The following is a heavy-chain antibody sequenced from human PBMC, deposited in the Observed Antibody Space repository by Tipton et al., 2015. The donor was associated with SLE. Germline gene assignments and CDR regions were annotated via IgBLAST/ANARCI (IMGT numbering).Heavy chain of an antibody. J-gene: IGHJ3*02. CDR2: IYYSGST. CDR1: GGSISSDDYY. V-gene: IGHV4-30-4*01. D-gene: IGHD3-22*01. Sequence: TLSLTCTVSGGSISSDDYYWNWIRQPPGKGLEWIGYIYYSGSTYYNPSLKSRVTISVDTSKNQFSLKLSSVTAADTAVYYCARGPGMIAPTEAFDIWGQGTMVTVSS. CDR3: ARGPGMIAPTEAFDI.